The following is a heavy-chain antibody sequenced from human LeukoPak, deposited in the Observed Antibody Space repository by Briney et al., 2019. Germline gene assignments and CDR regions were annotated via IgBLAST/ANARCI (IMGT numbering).Heavy chain of an antibody. CDR3: AKDSIYSRGSGWYRDAFDI. J-gene: IGHJ3*02. Sequence: GGSLRLSCAASGFTFSSYAMSWVRQAPGKGLEWVSAIRSSGGSTYYADSVKGRFTISRDNSKNTLYLQMNSLRAEDTAVYYCAKDSIYSRGSGWYRDAFDIWGQGTMVTVSS. D-gene: IGHD6-19*01. CDR1: GFTFSSYA. CDR2: IRSSGGST. V-gene: IGHV3-23*01.